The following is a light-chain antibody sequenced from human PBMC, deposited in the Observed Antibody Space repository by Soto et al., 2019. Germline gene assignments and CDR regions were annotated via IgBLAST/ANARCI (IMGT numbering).Light chain of an antibody. V-gene: IGLV2-14*03. Sequence: QSALTQPASVSGSPGQSITISCTGTSSDVGGYNYVSWYQHHPGRAPKLMIYDVINRPSGVSNRFSGSKSGNTASLTISGLQAEDEADYYCSSYRSSSTPYVVFGGGTKLTVL. CDR2: DVI. J-gene: IGLJ2*01. CDR1: SSDVGGYNY. CDR3: SSYRSSSTPYVV.